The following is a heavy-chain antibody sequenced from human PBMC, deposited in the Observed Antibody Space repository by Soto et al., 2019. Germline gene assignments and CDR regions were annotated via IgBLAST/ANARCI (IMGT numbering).Heavy chain of an antibody. V-gene: IGHV3-33*01. CDR2: IWYDGSNK. CDR1: GFTFSSYG. Sequence: QVQLVESGGGVVQPGRSLRLSCAASGFTFSSYGMHWVRQAPGKGLEWVAIIWYDGSNKYYADSVKGRFTISRDNSKNTLYLQMNSLRAEDTAVYYCARGHLAPFDYWGQGTLVTVSS. J-gene: IGHJ4*02. CDR3: ARGHLAPFDY.